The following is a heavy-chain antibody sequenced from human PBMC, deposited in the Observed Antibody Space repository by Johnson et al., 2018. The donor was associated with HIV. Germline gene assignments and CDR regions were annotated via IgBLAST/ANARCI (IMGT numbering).Heavy chain of an antibody. CDR3: ARVRPNPTVTTRGAAFDI. J-gene: IGHJ3*02. CDR2: ISYDGSNK. CDR1: GFTFSYYW. Sequence: VQLVESGGGLVQPGGSLRLSCAVSGFTFSYYWMSWVRQAPGKGLEWVAVISYDGSNKYYADSVKGRFTISRDNSKNTLYLQMNSLRAEDTAVYYCARVRPNPTVTTRGAAFDIWGQGTMVTVSS. V-gene: IGHV3-30-3*01. D-gene: IGHD4-17*01.